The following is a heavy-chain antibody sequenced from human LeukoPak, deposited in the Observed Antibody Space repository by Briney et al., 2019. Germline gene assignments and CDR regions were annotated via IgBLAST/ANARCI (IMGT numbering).Heavy chain of an antibody. Sequence: GGSLRLSCAASGFTVSTKYMNWVRQAPGKGLEWVSILYSGSDTYYANSVKGRFTISRDSSKNILFLQMNDLRAEDMAVYYCARVGDHFHWYLDLWGRGTLVTVSS. J-gene: IGHJ2*01. V-gene: IGHV3-53*01. CDR3: ARVGDHFHWYLDL. CDR2: LYSGSDT. D-gene: IGHD3-10*01. CDR1: GFTVSTKY.